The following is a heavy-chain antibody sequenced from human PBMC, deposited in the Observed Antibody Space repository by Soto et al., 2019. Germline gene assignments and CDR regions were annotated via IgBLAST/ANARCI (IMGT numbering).Heavy chain of an antibody. CDR1: SGSISSSNW. Sequence: QVQLQEPGPGLVKPSGTLSLTCAVSSGSISSSNWWSWVRQPPGKGLEWIGEIYHSGSTNYNPSLKSRVTIAGDKSKNQFSLKLSSVTAADTAVYYCARTDGTGAFDIWGQGTMVTVSS. CDR3: ARTDGTGAFDI. V-gene: IGHV4-4*02. D-gene: IGHD2-8*02. J-gene: IGHJ3*02. CDR2: IYHSGST.